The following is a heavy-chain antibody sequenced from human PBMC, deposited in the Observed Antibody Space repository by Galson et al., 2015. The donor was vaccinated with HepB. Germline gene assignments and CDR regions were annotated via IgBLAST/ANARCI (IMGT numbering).Heavy chain of an antibody. CDR3: ARDRVGYCSSTSCPTDAFDI. Sequence: CAISGDSVSSKSAAWNWIRQSPSRGLEWLGRTYYRSKWRTDYAVFVKSRITINPDTSKNQFSLQLNSVTPEDTAVYYCARDRVGYCSSTSCPTDAFDIWGQGTMVTVSS. J-gene: IGHJ3*02. CDR2: TYYRSKWRT. D-gene: IGHD2-2*01. V-gene: IGHV6-1*01. CDR1: GDSVSSKSAA.